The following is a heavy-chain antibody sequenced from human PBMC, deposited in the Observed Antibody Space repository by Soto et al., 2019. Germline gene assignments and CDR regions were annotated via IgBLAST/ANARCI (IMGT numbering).Heavy chain of an antibody. Sequence: SETLSLTCTVSGGSISSGGYYWSWIRQHPGKGLEWIASIYYSGSTYYNPSLKSQVTVSVDPSKNQFSMKMSSATAAVTAVSYCATHPSNFWSAPWGQGTLVTVSP. D-gene: IGHD4-4*01. CDR2: IYYSGST. CDR3: ATHPSNFWSAP. V-gene: IGHV4-39*01. CDR1: GGSISSGGYY. J-gene: IGHJ5*02.